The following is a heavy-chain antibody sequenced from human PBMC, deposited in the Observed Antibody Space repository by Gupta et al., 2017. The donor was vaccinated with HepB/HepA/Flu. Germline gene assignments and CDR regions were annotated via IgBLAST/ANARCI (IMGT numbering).Heavy chain of an antibody. CDR3: AKDRNYGDYGLTVSYYYGMDV. J-gene: IGHJ6*02. D-gene: IGHD4-17*01. Sequence: QVQLVESGGCVVQPGRSLRLSCAASGFIFRHYGMHWVRQAPGKGLEWVAVISYDGSEKQYADSVKGRFTISRDNFKNTLFLEMNSLRAEESALYYCAKDRNYGDYGLTVSYYYGMDVWGQGTTVTVSS. CDR1: GFIFRHYG. CDR2: ISYDGSEK. V-gene: IGHV3-30*18.